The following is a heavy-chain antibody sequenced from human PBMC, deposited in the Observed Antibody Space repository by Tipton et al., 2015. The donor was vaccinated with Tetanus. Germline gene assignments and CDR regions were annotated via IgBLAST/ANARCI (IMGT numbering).Heavy chain of an antibody. Sequence: TLSLTCTVSGGSISGYFWSWIRQPPGEGLEWIGRISYNGNTNYNPSLKSRATISVDASKNQFSLKLSSVAAADTAVYYCARYNYSSGSRWLDPWGQGTLVIVSS. CDR1: GGSISGYF. D-gene: IGHD1-14*01. CDR3: ARYNYSSGSRWLDP. J-gene: IGHJ5*02. V-gene: IGHV4-59*01. CDR2: ISYNGNT.